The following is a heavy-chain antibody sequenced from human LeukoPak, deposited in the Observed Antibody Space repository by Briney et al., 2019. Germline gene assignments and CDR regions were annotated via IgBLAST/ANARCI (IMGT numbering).Heavy chain of an antibody. V-gene: IGHV3-48*03. Sequence: PGGSLRLSCATSGLSFSSYEMNWVRQAPGKGLEWVSYMSSSGTTIYYAESVKGRFTISRDNAKNSLYLQMNSLRAEDTAVYYCARDLRLHHWGQGTLVTVSS. J-gene: IGHJ1*01. CDR3: ARDLRLHH. CDR1: GLSFSSYE. CDR2: MSSSGTTI.